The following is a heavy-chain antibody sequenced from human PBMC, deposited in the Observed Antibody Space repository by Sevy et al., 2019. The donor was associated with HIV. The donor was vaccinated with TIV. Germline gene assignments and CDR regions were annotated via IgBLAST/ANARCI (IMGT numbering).Heavy chain of an antibody. J-gene: IGHJ4*02. CDR1: GFTLAKYN. CDR3: AREGCTQPHDY. Sequence: GGSLRLSCAASGFTLAKYNMSWVRQAPGKGLEWVSTFSFGCGRINYADSVKGRFTISRDDSKNTLFLQMNSLRAEDTATYFCAREGCTQPHDYWGQGPLVTVSS. CDR2: FSFGCGRI. V-gene: IGHV3-23*01. D-gene: IGHD2-8*01.